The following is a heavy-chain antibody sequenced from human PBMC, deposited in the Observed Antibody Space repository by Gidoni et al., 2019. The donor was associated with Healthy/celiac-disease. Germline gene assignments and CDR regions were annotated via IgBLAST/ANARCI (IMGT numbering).Heavy chain of an antibody. J-gene: IGHJ1*01. V-gene: IGHV3-23*01. CDR3: AKWPYSSGWYHPPSGEYFQH. D-gene: IGHD6-19*01. CDR1: GFTFSSYA. CDR2: ISGSGGST. Sequence: EVQLLESGGGLVQPGGSLRLSCAASGFTFSSYAMSWVRQAPGKGLEGVSAISGSGGSTYYADSVKGRFTISRDNSKNTLYLQMNSLRAEDTAVYYCAKWPYSSGWYHPPSGEYFQHWGQGTLVTVSS.